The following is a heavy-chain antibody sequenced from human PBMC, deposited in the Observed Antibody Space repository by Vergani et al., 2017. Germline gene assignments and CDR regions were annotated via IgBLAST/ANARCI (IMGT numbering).Heavy chain of an antibody. CDR2: IRSKAYGGTT. J-gene: IGHJ4*02. CDR1: GFTFGDYA. V-gene: IGHV3-49*03. D-gene: IGHD6-6*01. CDR3: ARVWLLEYSSSYRDRPSDY. Sequence: EVQLVESGGGLVQPGRSLRLSCTASGFTFGDYAMSWFRQAPGKGLEWVGFIRSKAYGGTTEYAASVKGRFTISRDDSKSIAYLQMNSLKTEDTAVYYCARVWLLEYSSSYRDRPSDYWGQGTLVTVSS.